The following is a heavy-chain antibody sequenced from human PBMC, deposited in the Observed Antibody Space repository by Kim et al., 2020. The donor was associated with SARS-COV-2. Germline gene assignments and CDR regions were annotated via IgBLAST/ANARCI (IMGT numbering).Heavy chain of an antibody. V-gene: IGHV3-33*03. Sequence: GGSLRLSCAASGFGFSVYGMHWVRQATGKGLEWVAAIGYAGDKKDYADSVKRLFIFSRDATKNMQYLKMSRLRGDETVVYFCTGCRSCRNNY. D-gene: IGHD6-13*01. J-gene: IGHJ4*01. CDR3: TGCRSCRNNY. CDR2: IGYAGDKK. CDR1: GFGFSVYG.